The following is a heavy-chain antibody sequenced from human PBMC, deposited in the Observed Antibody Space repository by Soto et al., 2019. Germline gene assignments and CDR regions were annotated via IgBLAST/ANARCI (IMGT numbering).Heavy chain of an antibody. D-gene: IGHD3-10*01. CDR1: GGSISSYY. V-gene: IGHV4-59*08. J-gene: IGHJ5*02. CDR2: IYYSGST. CDR3: ARHTGFGDNWFDP. Sequence: SETLSLTCTVSGGSISSYYWSWIRQPPGKGLAWIGSIYYSGSTNYNPSLKSRVTISVDTSKNQFSLKLSSVTAADTAVYYCARHTGFGDNWFDPWGQGTLVTVSS.